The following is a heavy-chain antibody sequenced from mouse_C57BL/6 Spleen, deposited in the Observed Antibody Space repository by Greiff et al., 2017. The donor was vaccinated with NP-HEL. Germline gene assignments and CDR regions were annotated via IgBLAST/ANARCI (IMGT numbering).Heavy chain of an antibody. CDR1: GYTFTSYW. V-gene: IGHV1-59*01. Sequence: QVQLQQSGAELVRPGTSVKLSCKASGYTFTSYWMHWVKQRPGQGLEWIGVIDPSDSYTNYNQKFKGKATLTVDTSSSTAYMQLSSLTSEDSAVYYCARWALWFHAMDYWGQGTSVTVSS. CDR3: ARWALWFHAMDY. CDR2: IDPSDSYT. D-gene: IGHD2-2*01. J-gene: IGHJ4*01.